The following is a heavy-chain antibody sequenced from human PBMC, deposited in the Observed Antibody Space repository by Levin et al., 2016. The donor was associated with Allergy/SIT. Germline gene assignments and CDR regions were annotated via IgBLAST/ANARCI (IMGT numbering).Heavy chain of an antibody. D-gene: IGHD2-15*01. CDR1: GFAFSDYS. CDR2: ISRTSGSI. CDR3: ARGARHRYAFDL. Sequence: GGSLRLSCEASGFAFSDYSMNWVRQAPGKGLEWISYISRTSGSIYYADSVRGRFTISRDNAKKSLDLQMNSLRVEDTAVYYCARGARHRYAFDLWGQGTLVAVSS. J-gene: IGHJ4*02. V-gene: IGHV3-48*01.